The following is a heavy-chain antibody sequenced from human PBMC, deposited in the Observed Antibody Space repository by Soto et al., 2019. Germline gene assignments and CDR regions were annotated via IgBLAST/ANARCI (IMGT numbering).Heavy chain of an antibody. CDR1: GYTFSTFW. J-gene: IGHJ5*02. D-gene: IGHD2-2*01. V-gene: IGHV5-10-1*01. Sequence: PGESLKISCTGFGYTFSTFWISWVRQMPGKGLEWMGRIDPGGTYATYSPAFQGHVTISADKATSTAYLQWSSLEASDTAMYYCARIYCTTTTCDSWFDPWGQGTLVTVSS. CDR3: ARIYCTTTTCDSWFDP. CDR2: IDPGGTYA.